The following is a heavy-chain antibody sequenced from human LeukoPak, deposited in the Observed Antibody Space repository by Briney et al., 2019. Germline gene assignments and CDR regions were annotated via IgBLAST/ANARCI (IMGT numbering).Heavy chain of an antibody. CDR2: IGSSSSYI. CDR1: GFTFSSYS. CDR3: ARAGRGYSYGLDY. V-gene: IGHV3-21*01. D-gene: IGHD5-18*01. Sequence: PGGSLRLSCAASGFTFSSYSMNWVRQAPGKGLEWVSSIGSSSSYIYYADSVKGRFTISRDNAKNSLYLQMNSLRAEDTAVYYCARAGRGYSYGLDYWGQGTLVTVSS. J-gene: IGHJ4*02.